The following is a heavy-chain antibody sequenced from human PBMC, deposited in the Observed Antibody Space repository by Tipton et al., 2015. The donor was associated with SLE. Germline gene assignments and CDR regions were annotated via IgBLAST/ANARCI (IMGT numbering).Heavy chain of an antibody. Sequence: TLSPTCTVSLYSIGSGFYWDWVRQAPGKGLEWVATMHHNGSTYYNPSLRSRVAVSMDTSRNQFSLRLKSVTAADTAVYYCATGHFDFWGQGRLVTVSS. J-gene: IGHJ5*01. CDR3: ATGHFDF. D-gene: IGHD1-1*01. CDR2: MHHNGST. CDR1: LYSIGSGFY. V-gene: IGHV4-38-2*02.